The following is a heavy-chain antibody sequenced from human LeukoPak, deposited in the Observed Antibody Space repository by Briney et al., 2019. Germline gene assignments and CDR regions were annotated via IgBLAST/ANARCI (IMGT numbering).Heavy chain of an antibody. J-gene: IGHJ4*02. CDR3: ARGRNMNIVVVPAASLTFDY. D-gene: IGHD2-2*01. CDR1: GGSFSGYY. CDR2: INHSGST. V-gene: IGHV4-34*01. Sequence: SETLSLTCAVYGGSFSGYYWSGIRQPPGKELEWIGEINHSGSTNYNPSLKSRVTISVDTSKNQFSLKLSSVTAADTAVYYCARGRNMNIVVVPAASLTFDYWGQGTLVTVSS.